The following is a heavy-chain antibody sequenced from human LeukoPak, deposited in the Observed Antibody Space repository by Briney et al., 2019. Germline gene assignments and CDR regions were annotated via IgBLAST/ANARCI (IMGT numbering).Heavy chain of an antibody. D-gene: IGHD3-3*01. V-gene: IGHV4-4*07. CDR1: GGSISSYY. Sequence: KPSETLSLTCTASGGSISSYYWSCIRQPAGKGLEWIGRIYTSGSTNYNPSLKSRVTMSVDTSKNQFSLKLSSVTAADTAVYYCAREDFWSGYYSYWGQGTLVTVSS. CDR3: AREDFWSGYYSY. CDR2: IYTSGST. J-gene: IGHJ4*02.